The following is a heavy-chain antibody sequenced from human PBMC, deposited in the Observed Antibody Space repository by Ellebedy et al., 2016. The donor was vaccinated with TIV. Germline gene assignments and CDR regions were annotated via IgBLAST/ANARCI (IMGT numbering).Heavy chain of an antibody. J-gene: IGHJ6*02. V-gene: IGHV1-69*13. Sequence: SVKVSXXASGGTFSSYAISWVRQAPGQGLEWMGGIIPIFGTANYAQKFQGRVTITADESTSTAYMELSSLRSEDTAVYYCAILGYCSSTSCYFDYYGMDVWGQGTTVTVSS. CDR1: GGTFSSYA. CDR3: AILGYCSSTSCYFDYYGMDV. D-gene: IGHD2-2*01. CDR2: IIPIFGTA.